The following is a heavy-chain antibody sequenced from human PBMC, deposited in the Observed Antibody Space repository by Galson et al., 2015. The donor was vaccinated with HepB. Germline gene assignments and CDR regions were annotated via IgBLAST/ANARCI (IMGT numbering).Heavy chain of an antibody. D-gene: IGHD1-26*01. CDR2: ISYDGSNK. J-gene: IGHJ4*02. CDR3: ARGEGWWELRACLDY. CDR1: GFTFCSYA. V-gene: IGHV3-30-3*01. Sequence: RFFCSASGFTFCSYAMHWGRQAPGEGLEWVAVISYDGSNKYYADSVKGRFTISRDNSKNTLYLQMNSLRAEDTAVYYCARGEGWWELRACLDYWGQGTLVTVSS.